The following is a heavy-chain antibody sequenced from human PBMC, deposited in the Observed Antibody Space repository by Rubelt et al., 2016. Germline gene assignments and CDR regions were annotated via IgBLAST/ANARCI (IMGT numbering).Heavy chain of an antibody. V-gene: IGHV1-18*01. CDR3: ARDKEWLATRGFQNWFDP. Sequence: QVQLVQSGAEVKKPGASVKVSCKASGYTFTSYGISWVRQAPGQGLEWMGWISAYNGNTKYAQKLQGRVTMTTATSTSKAYMERRSMRSDDTAVYYCARDKEWLATRGFQNWFDPWGQGTLVTVSS. CDR1: GYTFTSYG. D-gene: IGHD6-19*01. J-gene: IGHJ5*02. CDR2: ISAYNGNT.